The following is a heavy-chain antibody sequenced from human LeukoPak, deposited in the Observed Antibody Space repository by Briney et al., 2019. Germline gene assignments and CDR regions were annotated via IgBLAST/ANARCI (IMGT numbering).Heavy chain of an antibody. D-gene: IGHD6-19*01. CDR1: GGSISSYY. Sequence: SETLSLTCTVSGGSISSYYWSWIRQPPGKGLEWIGYIYYSGSTNYNPSLKSRVTISVDTSKNQFSLKLSSVTAADTAVYYCARQRIAVAGDWGQGTLVTVSS. CDR2: IYYSGST. J-gene: IGHJ4*02. V-gene: IGHV4-59*01. CDR3: ARQRIAVAGD.